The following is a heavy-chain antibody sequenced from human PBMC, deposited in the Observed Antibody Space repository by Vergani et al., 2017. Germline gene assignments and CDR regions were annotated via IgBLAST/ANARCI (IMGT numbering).Heavy chain of an antibody. V-gene: IGHV4-34*01. CDR3: AGQPHRMAARATYYYYMDV. CDR1: GGSFSGYY. D-gene: IGHD6-6*01. J-gene: IGHJ6*03. Sequence: QVHLQQWGAGLLKPSETLSLTCAAHGGSFSGYYWSWIRQPPGKGLEWIGEINHSGITNYNPSLKSRVTISVDTTKKQFSLKLSSVTAADTAVYYCAGQPHRMAARATYYYYMDVWGKGTTVTVSS. CDR2: INHSGIT.